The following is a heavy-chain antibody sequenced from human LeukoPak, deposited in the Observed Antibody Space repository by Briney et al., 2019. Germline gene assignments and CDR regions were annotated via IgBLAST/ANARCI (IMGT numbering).Heavy chain of an antibody. V-gene: IGHV3-21*01. CDR1: GFTFNSYS. Sequence: PGGSLRLSCAASGFTFNSYSMNWVRQAPGKGLEWVSSISSSSNYIYYADSVKGRFTISRDNAKNSLYLQMNSLRAEDTAVYYCARGSIAVAGTEDYWGQGTLVTVSS. CDR2: ISSSSNYI. CDR3: ARGSIAVAGTEDY. D-gene: IGHD6-19*01. J-gene: IGHJ4*02.